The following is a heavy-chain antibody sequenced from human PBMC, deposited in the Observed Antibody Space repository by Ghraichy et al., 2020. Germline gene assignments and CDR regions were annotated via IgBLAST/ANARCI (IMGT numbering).Heavy chain of an antibody. D-gene: IGHD3-10*01. CDR2: ISTTSLHI. V-gene: IGHV3-21*01. J-gene: IGHJ4*02. CDR3: ARGSQNAQRENLFDY. CDR1: GFNLRDYS. Sequence: GGSLRLSCAASGFNLRDYSMDWVRQAPGKGLEWVSSISTTSLHIYYADSVKGRFTISRDNAKNSLYLQMSSLGGEDTAVYYCARGSQNAQRENLFDYWGQGTLVTVSS.